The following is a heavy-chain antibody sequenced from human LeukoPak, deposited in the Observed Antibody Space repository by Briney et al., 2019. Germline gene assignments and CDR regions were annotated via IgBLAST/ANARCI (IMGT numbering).Heavy chain of an antibody. CDR1: GLSFSRSS. Sequence: GGSLRLSCAASGLSFSRSSINWVRQAPGKGLEWVSYISFTGGTIYYADSVKGRFTVSRDDAKNSSFLQLNVLRAEDTAVYYCARVVSSSWYFDYWGQGTLVTVSS. J-gene: IGHJ4*02. CDR2: ISFTGGTI. CDR3: ARVVSSSWYFDY. D-gene: IGHD6-13*01. V-gene: IGHV3-48*04.